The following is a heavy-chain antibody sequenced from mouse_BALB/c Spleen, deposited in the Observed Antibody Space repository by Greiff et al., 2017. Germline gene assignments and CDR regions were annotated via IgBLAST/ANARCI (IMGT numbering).Heavy chain of an antibody. CDR2: ISYSGST. D-gene: IGHD2-4*01. CDR3: ARRPYDYAMDY. V-gene: IGHV3-2*02. Sequence: EVQRVESGPGLVKPSQSLSLTCTVTGYSITSDYAWNWIRQFPGNKLEWMGYISYSGSTSYNPSLKSRISITRDTSKNQFFLQLNSVTTEDTATYYCARRPYDYAMDYWGQGTSVTVSS. J-gene: IGHJ4*01. CDR1: GYSITSDYA.